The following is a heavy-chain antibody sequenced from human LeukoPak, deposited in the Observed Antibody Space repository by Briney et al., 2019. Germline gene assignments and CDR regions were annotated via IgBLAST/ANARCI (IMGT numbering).Heavy chain of an antibody. CDR3: VKVTLIGFET. J-gene: IGHJ5*02. CDR2: INWSSVSI. Sequence: GGSLRLSCVASGFSFDDYAMHWVRQAPGKGLEWVSGINWSSVSIGYADSVKGRFTISRDNAKNALYLQMNSLRPEDTAFYYCVKVTLIGFETWGQGTLVTVSS. D-gene: IGHD3-9*01. V-gene: IGHV3-9*01. CDR1: GFSFDDYA.